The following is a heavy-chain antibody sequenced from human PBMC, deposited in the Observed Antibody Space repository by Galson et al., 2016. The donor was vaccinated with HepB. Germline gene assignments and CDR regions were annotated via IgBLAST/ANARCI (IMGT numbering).Heavy chain of an antibody. CDR2: SKYDGSIT. J-gene: IGHJ5*02. CDR1: GFTLSSSW. CDR3: ARSDWFDP. Sequence: SLRLSCAASGFTLSSSWMSWVRQAPGKGLVWVARSKYDGSITNYADSVKGRFTISRDNAKNTLYLEMNSLRAEDTAVYYCARSDWFDPWGQGTLVIVSS. V-gene: IGHV3-74*01.